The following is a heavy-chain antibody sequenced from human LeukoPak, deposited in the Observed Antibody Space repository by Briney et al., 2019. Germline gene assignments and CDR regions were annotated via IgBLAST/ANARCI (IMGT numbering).Heavy chain of an antibody. CDR3: ARVRRGSSSWYSYYYGMDV. Sequence: PSETLSLTCAVYGGSFSGYYWSWIRQPPGKGLEWIGEINHSGSTNYNPSLKSRVTISVDTSKNQFSLKLGSATAADTAVYYCARVRRGSSSWYSYYYGMDVWGQGTTVTVSS. V-gene: IGHV4-34*01. CDR2: INHSGST. CDR1: GGSFSGYY. J-gene: IGHJ6*02. D-gene: IGHD6-13*01.